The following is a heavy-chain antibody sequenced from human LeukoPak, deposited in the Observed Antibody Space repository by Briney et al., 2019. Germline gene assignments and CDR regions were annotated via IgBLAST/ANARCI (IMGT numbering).Heavy chain of an antibody. CDR2: IYTSGST. Sequence: SETLSLTCTVSGGSISSYYWSWVRQPAGKGLEWIGRIYTSGSTTYNPSLKGRVTMSVDTSKNQFSLKLSSVTAADTAVYYCATQTGSRYYYGMDVWGQGTTVTVSS. V-gene: IGHV4-4*07. CDR3: ATQTGSRYYYGMDV. J-gene: IGHJ6*02. D-gene: IGHD3-9*01. CDR1: GGSISSYY.